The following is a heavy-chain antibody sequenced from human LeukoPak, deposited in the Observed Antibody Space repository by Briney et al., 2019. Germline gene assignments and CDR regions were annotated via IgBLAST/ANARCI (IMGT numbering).Heavy chain of an antibody. CDR2: IFYSGST. V-gene: IGHV4-39*07. J-gene: IGHJ4*02. D-gene: IGHD4-17*01. Sequence: ASETLSLTCTVSGGSIGTSYYWGWIRQPPGKGLGWIGSIFYSGSTNYSPSLKSRVTISLDTPKNQFSLKLTSVTAADTAVYYCAKDGNGDYGADYWGQGTLVTVSS. CDR1: GGSIGTSYY. CDR3: AKDGNGDYGADY.